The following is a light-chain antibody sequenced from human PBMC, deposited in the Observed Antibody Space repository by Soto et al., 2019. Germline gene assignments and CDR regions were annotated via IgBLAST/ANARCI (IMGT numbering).Light chain of an antibody. CDR3: QQTYSTPRT. Sequence: DIQMTQSPSSLSASVGDRVTITCRASQSISRYLNWYQQKPGEAPKLLICGASSLQSGVPSWFSGSGSGTDFTLTIISLQPEDFANYYCQQTYSTPRTLGQGTKVELK. CDR1: QSISRY. J-gene: IGKJ1*01. CDR2: GAS. V-gene: IGKV1-39*01.